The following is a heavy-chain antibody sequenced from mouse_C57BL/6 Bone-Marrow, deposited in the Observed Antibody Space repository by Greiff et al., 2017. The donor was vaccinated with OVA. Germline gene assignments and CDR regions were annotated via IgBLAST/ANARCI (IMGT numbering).Heavy chain of an antibody. D-gene: IGHD1-1*01. J-gene: IGHJ2*01. CDR3: AREEEFYYGSPLDY. CDR2: IYPRSGNT. Sequence: VQLQQSGAELARPGASVKLSCKASGYTFTSYGISWVKQRTGQGLEWIGEIYPRSGNTYYNEKFKGKATLTADKSSSTAYMELRSLTSEDSAVYFCAREEEFYYGSPLDYWGQGTTLTGSS. CDR1: GYTFTSYG. V-gene: IGHV1-81*01.